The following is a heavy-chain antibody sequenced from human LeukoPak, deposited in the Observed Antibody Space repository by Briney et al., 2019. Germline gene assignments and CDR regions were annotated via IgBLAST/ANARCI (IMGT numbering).Heavy chain of an antibody. J-gene: IGHJ4*02. CDR2: ISGSGGST. CDR1: GFTFSSYA. CDR3: ASPAVLLWFGELLDLDY. D-gene: IGHD3-10*01. Sequence: GGSLRLSCAASGFTFSSYAVSWVRQAPGKGLEWVSAISGSGGSTYYADSVKGRFTISRDNSKNTLYLQMNSLRAEDTAVYYCASPAVLLWFGELLDLDYWGQGTLVTVSS. V-gene: IGHV3-23*01.